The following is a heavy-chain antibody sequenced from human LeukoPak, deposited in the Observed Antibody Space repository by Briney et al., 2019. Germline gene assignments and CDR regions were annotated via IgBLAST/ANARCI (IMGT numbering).Heavy chain of an antibody. D-gene: IGHD5-18*01. Sequence: WIRQPPGKGLEWVGRIKSKTDGGTTDYAAPVKGRFIISRDDSKNTLYLQMNSLKTEDTAVYYCTTQQWLPSNFGYWGQGTLVTVSS. V-gene: IGHV3-15*01. J-gene: IGHJ4*02. CDR2: IKSKTDGGTT. CDR3: TTQQWLPSNFGY.